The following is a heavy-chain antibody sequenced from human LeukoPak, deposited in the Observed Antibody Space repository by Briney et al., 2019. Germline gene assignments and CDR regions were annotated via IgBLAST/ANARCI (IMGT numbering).Heavy chain of an antibody. Sequence: PGGSLRLSCAASGFTFSSYSMNWVRQAPGKGLEWVSYISSSSSTIYYADSVKGRFTISRDNAKNSLYLQMNSLRAEDTAVYYCAGEDGVVIGDYWGQGTLVTVSS. CDR1: GFTFSSYS. CDR2: ISSSSSTI. D-gene: IGHD3-3*01. CDR3: AGEDGVVIGDY. V-gene: IGHV3-48*01. J-gene: IGHJ4*02.